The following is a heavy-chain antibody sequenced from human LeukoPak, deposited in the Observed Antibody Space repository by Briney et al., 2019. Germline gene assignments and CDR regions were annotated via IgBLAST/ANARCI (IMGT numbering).Heavy chain of an antibody. CDR1: GYNFPSYV. CDR2: ISTYNGNT. Sequence: GASVKVSCKASGYNFPSYVINWVRQAPGQGLEWMGWISTYNGNTKYAQKFQGRVTMTTDTSTSTAYMELRSLRSDDTAMYYCARSYDYSNNVPLLFDYWGQGTLVTVSS. CDR3: ARSYDYSNNVPLLFDY. J-gene: IGHJ4*02. V-gene: IGHV1-18*01. D-gene: IGHD4-11*01.